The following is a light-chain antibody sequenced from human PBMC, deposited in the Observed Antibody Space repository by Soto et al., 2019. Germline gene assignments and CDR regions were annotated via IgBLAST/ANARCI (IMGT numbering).Light chain of an antibody. CDR1: QTLRNK. V-gene: IGKV3-15*01. Sequence: IVLTQSPGTLAVSPGERVILSCRASQTLRNKLAWYQQKPGQAPRLLIYGGFTRATGIPARFSGSGSGTEFTLTTNSLHSEHFAIYYCQQHNAWPLTFGPGTKLDL. CDR2: GGF. J-gene: IGKJ3*01. CDR3: QQHNAWPLT.